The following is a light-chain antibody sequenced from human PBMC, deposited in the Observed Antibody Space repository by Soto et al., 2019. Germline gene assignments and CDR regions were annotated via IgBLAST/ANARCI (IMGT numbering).Light chain of an antibody. Sequence: EIVLTQSPGTLSLSPGERATLSCRASQSVRSSNLAWYQQKPGQAPRLLINGASSRATGIPDRFSGSGSGTDFTLTISRLEPEDVAVYYCQQYGSSPLTFGGGTKVEI. CDR2: GAS. CDR1: QSVRSSN. CDR3: QQYGSSPLT. V-gene: IGKV3-20*01. J-gene: IGKJ4*01.